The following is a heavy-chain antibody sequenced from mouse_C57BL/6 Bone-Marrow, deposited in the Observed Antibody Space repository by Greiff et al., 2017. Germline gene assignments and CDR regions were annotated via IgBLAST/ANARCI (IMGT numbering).Heavy chain of an antibody. Sequence: VQLQQSGAELAQPGASVKLSCKASGYTFTSSCMHWVKQRPGQGLEWIGYINPSSGYTKYNQKFKDKAPLTADKSSSTASMQLSSLTYEDSAVYYCARLLIITTVRYFDVWGTGTTGTVFS. CDR2: INPSSGYT. CDR3: ARLLIITTVRYFDV. J-gene: IGHJ1*03. D-gene: IGHD1-1*01. CDR1: GYTFTSSC. V-gene: IGHV1-7*01.